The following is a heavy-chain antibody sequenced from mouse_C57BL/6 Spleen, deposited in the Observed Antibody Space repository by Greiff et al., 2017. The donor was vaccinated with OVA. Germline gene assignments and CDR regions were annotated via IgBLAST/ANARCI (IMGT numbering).Heavy chain of an antibody. CDR3: ARHGSSYRFAY. D-gene: IGHD1-1*01. J-gene: IGHJ3*01. CDR2: IYPRDGST. V-gene: IGHV1-85*01. CDR1: GYTFTSYD. Sequence: QVQLKESGPELVKPGASVKLSCKASGYTFTSYDINWVKQRPGQGLEWIGWIYPRDGSTKYNEKFKGKATLTVDTSSSTAYMELHSLTSEDSAVYFCARHGSSYRFAYWGQGTLVTVSA.